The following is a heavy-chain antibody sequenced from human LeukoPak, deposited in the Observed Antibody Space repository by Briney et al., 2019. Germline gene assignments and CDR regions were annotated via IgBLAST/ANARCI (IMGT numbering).Heavy chain of an antibody. CDR1: GGSISSGGYY. V-gene: IGHV4-31*03. J-gene: IGHJ4*02. CDR3: ARHVHHSSGFEYYFDY. CDR2: IYYSGST. Sequence: SETLSLTCTVSGGSISSGGYYWSWIRQHPGKGLEWIGYIYYSGSTYYNPSLKSRITMSVDTSKSQFSLNLSSVTAADTAVYYCARHVHHSSGFEYYFDYWGQGTLVTVSS. D-gene: IGHD3-22*01.